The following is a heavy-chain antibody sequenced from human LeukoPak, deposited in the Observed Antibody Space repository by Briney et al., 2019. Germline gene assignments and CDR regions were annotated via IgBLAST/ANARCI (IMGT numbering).Heavy chain of an antibody. CDR3: ARDRDNGYQLPRGWFDP. J-gene: IGHJ5*02. CDR1: GGSISSGGYY. Sequence: SQTLSLTCTVSGGSISSGGYYWSWIRQHPGKGLEWIGYIYYSGSTYYNPSLKSRVTISVDTSKNQFSLKLSSVTAADTAVDYCARDRDNGYQLPRGWFDPWGQGTLVTVSS. V-gene: IGHV4-31*03. D-gene: IGHD2-2*01. CDR2: IYYSGST.